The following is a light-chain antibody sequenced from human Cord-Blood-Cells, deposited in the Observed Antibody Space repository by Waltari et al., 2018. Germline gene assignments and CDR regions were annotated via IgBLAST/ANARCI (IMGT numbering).Light chain of an antibody. V-gene: IGLV2-23*02. J-gene: IGLJ2*01. CDR3: CSYAGSSTLV. CDR2: EVS. CDR1: SSVVGSYNL. Sequence: QSALTQPASVSGSPGQSITISCTGTSSVVGSYNLVSWYQQQPGKAPKLMIYEVSKRPSGVSNRFSGSKSGNTASLTISGLQAEDEADYYCCSYAGSSTLVFGGGTKLTVL.